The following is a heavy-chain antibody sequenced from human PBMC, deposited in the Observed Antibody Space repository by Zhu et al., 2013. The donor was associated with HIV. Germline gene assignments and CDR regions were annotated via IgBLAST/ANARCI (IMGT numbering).Heavy chain of an antibody. J-gene: IGHJ4*02. CDR2: VSGDS. CDR1: GFIFTDYY. D-gene: IGHD2-21*01. CDR3: ARADRVVIDY. Sequence: QVQLVQSGAEVKKPGASVKVSCKASGFIFTDYYMHWVRQAPGQGLEWMGWVSGDSRSAQKFQSRVTMTRDTSISTAYMELSRLKSDDTAVYYCARADRVVIDYWGQGNPGSPSPQ. V-gene: IGHV1-2*02.